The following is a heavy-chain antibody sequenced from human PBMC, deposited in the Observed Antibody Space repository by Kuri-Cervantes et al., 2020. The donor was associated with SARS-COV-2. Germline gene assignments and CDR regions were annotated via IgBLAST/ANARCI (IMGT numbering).Heavy chain of an antibody. J-gene: IGHJ4*02. CDR1: GYIFTGYY. D-gene: IGHD3-16*02. Sequence: ASVKVSCKASGYIFTGYYMHWGRQAPGQGLEWMGCVNPNSGVTTYAQKFQGRVTMTRDTSISTDYIELGGLRSDDTALYFCAIYSSMLYMATSPLDSWGQGTQVTVSS. V-gene: IGHV1-2*02. CDR2: VNPNSGVT. CDR3: AIYSSMLYMATSPLDS.